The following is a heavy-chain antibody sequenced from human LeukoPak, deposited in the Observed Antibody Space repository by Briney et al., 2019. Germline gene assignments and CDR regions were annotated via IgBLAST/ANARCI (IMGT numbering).Heavy chain of an antibody. CDR1: GFTFSNAW. Sequence: PGGSLRLSCAASGFTFSNAWMSWVLQAPGKGLEWVGRIKSKTDGGTTDYAALVKGRFTISRDDSKNMLYLQMNSLKTEDTAVYYCTTDDYYHRSGYFYAGFQHWGQGTLVTVSS. D-gene: IGHD3-22*01. CDR3: TTDDYYHRSGYFYAGFQH. V-gene: IGHV3-15*01. J-gene: IGHJ1*01. CDR2: IKSKTDGGTT.